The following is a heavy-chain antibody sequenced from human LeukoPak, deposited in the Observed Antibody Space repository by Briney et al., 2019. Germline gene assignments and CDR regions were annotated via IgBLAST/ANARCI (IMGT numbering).Heavy chain of an antibody. CDR3: ATVLRPMAPQYCSDY. D-gene: IGHD5-24*01. CDR1: GASINTYY. Sequence: PSETLSLTCTVSGASINTYYWSWIRQPPGKGLEWIGYIYYSGTTSYNPSLKTRVTISIDTSKNQFSLKLSSVTAADTAVYSCATVLRPMAPQYCSDYWGQGSLVTVSS. V-gene: IGHV4-59*01. J-gene: IGHJ4*02. CDR2: IYYSGTT.